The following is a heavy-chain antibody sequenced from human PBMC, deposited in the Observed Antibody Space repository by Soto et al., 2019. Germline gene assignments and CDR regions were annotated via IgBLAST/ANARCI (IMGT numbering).Heavy chain of an antibody. CDR2: ISAINGKA. CDR3: AKTPPPSYSSSWYEAYYGMDV. V-gene: IGHV1-69*13. D-gene: IGHD6-13*01. J-gene: IGHJ6*02. Sequence: GASVKVSCKASGYTFTSYGISWVRQAPGQGLEWMGGISAINGKANYAQKFQGRVTITADESTSTAYMELSSLRSEDTAVYYRAKTPPPSYSSSWYEAYYGMDVWGQGTTVTVSS. CDR1: GYTFTSYG.